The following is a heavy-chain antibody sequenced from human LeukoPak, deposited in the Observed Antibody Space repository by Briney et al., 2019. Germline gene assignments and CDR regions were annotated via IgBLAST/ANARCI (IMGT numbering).Heavy chain of an antibody. V-gene: IGHV1-24*01. Sequence: GASVKVSCKVSGYTLTELSMHWVRQAPGKGLEWMGGFDPEDGETIYAQKFQGRVTMTEDTSTDTAYMELSSLRSEDTAVYYCAGMLRYFDWLRYWGQGTLVTVSS. CDR2: FDPEDGET. D-gene: IGHD3-9*01. CDR1: GYTLTELS. J-gene: IGHJ4*02. CDR3: AGMLRYFDWLRY.